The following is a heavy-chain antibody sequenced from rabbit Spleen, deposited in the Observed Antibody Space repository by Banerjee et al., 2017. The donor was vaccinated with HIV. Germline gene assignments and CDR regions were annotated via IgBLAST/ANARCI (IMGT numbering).Heavy chain of an antibody. D-gene: IGHD1-1*01. CDR3: ARDTSSSFSSYGMDL. CDR2: IGAGSSGST. CDR1: GFPFSSGYD. Sequence: QSLEESGGGLVKPGASLTLTCKAFGFPFSSGYDMCWVRQAPGKGLEWIACIGAGSSGSTYYASWAKGRFTISKTSSTTVTLQMTRLTAADTATYFCARDTSSSFSSYGMDLWGQGTLVTVS. V-gene: IGHV1S40*01. J-gene: IGHJ6*01.